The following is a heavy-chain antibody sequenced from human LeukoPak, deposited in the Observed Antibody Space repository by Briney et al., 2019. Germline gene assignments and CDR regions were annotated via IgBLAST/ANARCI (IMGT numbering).Heavy chain of an antibody. Sequence: GGSLRLSCAASEFTFSSYAMSWVRQTPGKGLEWVSAISGSGGSTYYADSVKGRFTISRDNSKNTLYLQMNSLRTEDTAVYYCAKEYYYGSGSYFGDAFDIWGQGTMVTVSS. J-gene: IGHJ3*02. CDR1: EFTFSSYA. CDR2: ISGSGGST. V-gene: IGHV3-23*01. D-gene: IGHD3-10*01. CDR3: AKEYYYGSGSYFGDAFDI.